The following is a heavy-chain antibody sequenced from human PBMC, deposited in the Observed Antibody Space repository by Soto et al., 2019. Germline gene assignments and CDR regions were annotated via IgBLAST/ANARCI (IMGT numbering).Heavy chain of an antibody. CDR3: ARDPVWFGELFGWFDP. J-gene: IGHJ5*02. V-gene: IGHV4-38-2*02. Sequence: PSETLSLTCAVSGYSISSGYYWGWIRQPPGKGLEWIGSIYHSGSTYYNPSLRSRVTISVDTSKNQFSLKLSSVTAADTAVYYCARDPVWFGELFGWFDPWGQGTLVTVSS. CDR1: GYSISSGYY. D-gene: IGHD3-10*01. CDR2: IYHSGST.